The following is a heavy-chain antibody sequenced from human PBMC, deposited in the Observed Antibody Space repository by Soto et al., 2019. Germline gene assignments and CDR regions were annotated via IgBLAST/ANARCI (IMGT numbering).Heavy chain of an antibody. D-gene: IGHD6-19*01. J-gene: IGHJ4*02. V-gene: IGHV4-30-4*01. CDR1: GGSISSGDYY. CDR2: IYYSGST. CDR3: ASVGGLAVAGTEDY. Sequence: QVQLQESGPGLVKPSQTLSLTCTVSGGSISSGDYYWSWIRQPPGKGLEWIGYIYYSGSTYYNPSLKRRVTISVDTSKNQFSLKLSSVTAADTAVYCCASVGGLAVAGTEDYWGQGTLVTVSS.